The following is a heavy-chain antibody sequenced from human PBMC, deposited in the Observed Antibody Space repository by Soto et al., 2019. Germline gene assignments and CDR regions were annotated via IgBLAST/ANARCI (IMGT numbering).Heavy chain of an antibody. Sequence: SVKVSCKASGGTFSSYAISWVRQAPGQGLEWMGGIIPIFGTANYAQKFQGRVTITADESTSTAYMELSSLRSEDTAVYYCASPQYDSSGYLDYWGQGTLVTAPQ. CDR1: GGTFSSYA. J-gene: IGHJ4*02. V-gene: IGHV1-69*13. D-gene: IGHD3-22*01. CDR3: ASPQYDSSGYLDY. CDR2: IIPIFGTA.